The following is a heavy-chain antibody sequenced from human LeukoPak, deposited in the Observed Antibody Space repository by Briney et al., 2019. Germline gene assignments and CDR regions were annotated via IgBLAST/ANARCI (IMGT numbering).Heavy chain of an antibody. J-gene: IGHJ4*02. D-gene: IGHD1-26*01. CDR3: TTDGIVGATTKVDY. V-gene: IGHV3-15*01. CDR1: GFTFSNAW. Sequence: GGSLRLSCAASGFTFSNAWMSWVRQAPGKGLEWVGRIKSKTDGGTTDYAAPVKGRFTISRDDSKNTLYLQMNSLKTEDTAVYYCTTDGIVGATTKVDYWGQGTLVIVSS. CDR2: IKSKTDGGTT.